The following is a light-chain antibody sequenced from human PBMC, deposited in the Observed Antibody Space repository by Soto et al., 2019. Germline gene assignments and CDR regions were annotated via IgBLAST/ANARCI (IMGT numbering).Light chain of an antibody. Sequence: EILLTQSPATLSVSPGERATLSCRSSQTINRNLGWYQQKPGQAPRLLIFAASTRDPGIPARFSGSESGTEFTLTISGLQSEDFAVYYCQQYNSWTSITFGQGTRLEVK. CDR2: AAS. CDR1: QTINRN. J-gene: IGKJ5*01. V-gene: IGKV3-15*01. CDR3: QQYNSWTSIT.